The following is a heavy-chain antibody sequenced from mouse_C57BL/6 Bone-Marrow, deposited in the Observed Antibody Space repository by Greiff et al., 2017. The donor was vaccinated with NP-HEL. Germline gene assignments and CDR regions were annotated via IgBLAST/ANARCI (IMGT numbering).Heavy chain of an antibody. V-gene: IGHV1-64*01. CDR3: ADSSARLPSAFDV. CDR1: GYTFTSYW. Sequence: QVQLQQPGAELVKPGASVKLSCKASGYTFTSYWMHWVKQRPGQGLEWIGMIHPNSGSTNYNEKFKSKATLTVDKSSSTAYMQLSSLTSEDSAVSSSADSSARLPSAFDVWGTGPPFPFSS. J-gene: IGHJ1*03. CDR2: IHPNSGST. D-gene: IGHD6-2*01.